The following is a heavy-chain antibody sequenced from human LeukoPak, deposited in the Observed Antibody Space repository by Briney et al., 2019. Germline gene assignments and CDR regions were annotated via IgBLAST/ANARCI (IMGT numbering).Heavy chain of an antibody. V-gene: IGHV3-33*01. CDR1: GFTFSSYG. CDR3: TRVGATARVLDY. Sequence: PGRSLRLSCAASGFTFSSYGMHWVRQAPGKGLEWVAVIWYDGSNKYYADSVKGRFTISRDNSKNTLYLQMNSLRAEDTAVYYCTRVGATARVLDYWGQGTLVTVSS. CDR2: IWYDGSNK. D-gene: IGHD1-26*01. J-gene: IGHJ4*02.